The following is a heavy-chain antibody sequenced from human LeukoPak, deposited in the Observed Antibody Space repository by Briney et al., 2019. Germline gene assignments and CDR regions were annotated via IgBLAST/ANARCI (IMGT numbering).Heavy chain of an antibody. V-gene: IGHV4-4*07. D-gene: IGHD3-22*01. CDR2: TYTSGST. Sequence: SETLSLTCTVSGGSISSYYWSWIRQPAGKGLEWIGRTYTSGSTNYNPSLKSRVTMSVDTSKNQFSLKLSSVTAADTAVYYCARGRQDDSSGYYDYYYYYYMDVWGKGTTVTISS. CDR1: GGSISSYY. J-gene: IGHJ6*03. CDR3: ARGRQDDSSGYYDYYYYYYMDV.